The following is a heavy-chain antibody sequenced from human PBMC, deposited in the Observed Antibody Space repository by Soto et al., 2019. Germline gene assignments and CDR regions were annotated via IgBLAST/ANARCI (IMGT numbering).Heavy chain of an antibody. CDR2: INAGNGNT. V-gene: IGHV1-3*01. Sequence: DSVKVSCTTSGYTFTSYAMHWVRQAPGQRLEWMGWINAGNGNTKYSQKFQGRVTITRDTSASTAYMELSSLRSEDTAVYYCARDPSLRYDLCSGYYLWGQG. J-gene: IGHJ1*01. CDR1: GYTFTSYA. CDR3: ARDPSLRYDLCSGYYL. D-gene: IGHD3-3*01.